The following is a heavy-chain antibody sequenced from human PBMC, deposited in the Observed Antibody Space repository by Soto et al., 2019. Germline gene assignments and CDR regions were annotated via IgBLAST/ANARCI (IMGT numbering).Heavy chain of an antibody. V-gene: IGHV3-74*01. J-gene: IGHJ6*03. Sequence: EVQLVESGGGLVQPGGSLRLSCVASGFTFSNYWMYWVRQAPGEGLVWVSRINRDGSVSSYADSVKGRLTISRDKVKNALYLQMDSLRAEDTAVYYCARGDCVGGTCYSLAGSFYYYMDVWGKGTTVTVFS. CDR3: ARGDCVGGTCYSLAGSFYYYMDV. CDR1: GFTFSNYW. D-gene: IGHD2-15*01. CDR2: INRDGSVS.